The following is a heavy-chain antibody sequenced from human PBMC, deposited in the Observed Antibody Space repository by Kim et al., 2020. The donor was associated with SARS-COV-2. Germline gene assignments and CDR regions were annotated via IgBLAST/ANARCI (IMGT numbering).Heavy chain of an antibody. J-gene: IGHJ4*02. CDR3: AIGYYYGSGGDY. V-gene: IGHV4-34*01. CDR1: GGSVSGYY. Sequence: SETLSLTCAVYGGSVSGYYWSWICQPPGKGLELIGEINHSGSTNYNPSLKSRVTISVDTSKNQFSLKLSSVTDADTAVYYCAIGYYYGSGGDYWGQGTLVTVSS. D-gene: IGHD3-10*01. CDR2: INHSGST.